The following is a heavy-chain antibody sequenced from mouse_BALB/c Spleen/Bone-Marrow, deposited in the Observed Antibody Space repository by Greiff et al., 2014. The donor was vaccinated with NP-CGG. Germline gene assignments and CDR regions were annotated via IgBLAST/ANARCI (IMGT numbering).Heavy chain of an antibody. Sequence: VQLQQSGPGLVQPSQSLSITCTVSGFSLSSYGVHWVRQSPGKGLEWLGVIWSGGSTDYNAAFISRLTISKDNSKSQVFFKMTSLQANDTAIYYCARIHRGYYFDYWGQGTTLTVSS. CDR1: GFSLSSYG. V-gene: IGHV2-2*02. J-gene: IGHJ2*01. CDR2: IWSGGST. CDR3: ARIHRGYYFDY. D-gene: IGHD3-1*01.